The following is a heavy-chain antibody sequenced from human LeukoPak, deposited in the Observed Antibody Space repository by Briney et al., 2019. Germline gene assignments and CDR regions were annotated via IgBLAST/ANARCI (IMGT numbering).Heavy chain of an antibody. CDR1: GFTFSTYS. CDR2: ISNSGYT. D-gene: IGHD3-22*01. J-gene: IGHJ4*02. Sequence: GGSLRLSCAASGFTFSTYSMNWVRQAPGKGLEWVSAISNSGYTYYADSLKGRVTISRDNAKSSLYLQMNSLRAEATAVYYCARDRTMTGDRGIDYWGQGTPVTVSS. CDR3: ARDRTMTGDRGIDY. V-gene: IGHV3-21*01.